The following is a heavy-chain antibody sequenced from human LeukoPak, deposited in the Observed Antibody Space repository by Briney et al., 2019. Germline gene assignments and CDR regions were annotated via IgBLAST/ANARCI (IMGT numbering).Heavy chain of an antibody. CDR2: MNPNSGNT. D-gene: IGHD3-3*01. CDR1: GYTFTSYD. J-gene: IGHJ6*02. CDR3: ARATTYYDFWSGYQLNYYYYGMDV. V-gene: IGHV1-8*01. Sequence: GASVKVSCKASGYTFTSYDINWVRQATGQGLEWMGWMNPNSGNTGYAQKFQGRVTMTRNTSISTAYMELSSLRSEDTAVYYCARATTYYDFWSGYQLNYYYYGMDVWGQGTTVTVSS.